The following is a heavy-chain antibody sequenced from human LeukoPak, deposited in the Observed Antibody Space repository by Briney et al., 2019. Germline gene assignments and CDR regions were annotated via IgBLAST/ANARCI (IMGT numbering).Heavy chain of an antibody. CDR2: INQDGSEK. CDR3: VRDKSYGDSEDY. V-gene: IGHV3-7*05. CDR1: GFTLSTYW. Sequence: GSLRLSCAASGFTLSTYWMSWVRQAPGKGLEWVANINQDGSEKYYVDSVKGRFAVSRDNAKNSLYLQMNSLRAEDTAVYYCVRDKSYGDSEDYWGQGTLVTVSS. J-gene: IGHJ4*02. D-gene: IGHD4-17*01.